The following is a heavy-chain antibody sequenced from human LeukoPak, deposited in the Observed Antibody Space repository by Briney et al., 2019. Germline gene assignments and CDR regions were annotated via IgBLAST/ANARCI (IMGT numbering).Heavy chain of an antibody. D-gene: IGHD6-13*01. V-gene: IGHV4-39*01. J-gene: IGHJ4*02. CDR1: GGSISSSNDC. Sequence: PSETLSLTCTASGGSISSSNDCWGWIRQPPGKGLEWIGSMYYNENSYYNPSLESRVTISVDTSKNQFSLRLTSVTAADTAVYYCAKRTARGNSWEFDYWGQGTLVTVSS. CDR2: MYYNENS. CDR3: AKRTARGNSWEFDY.